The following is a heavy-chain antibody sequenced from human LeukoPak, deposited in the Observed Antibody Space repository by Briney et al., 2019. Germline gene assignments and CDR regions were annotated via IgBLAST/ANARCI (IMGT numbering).Heavy chain of an antibody. CDR3: ARGHCSSTSCYIFWFDP. D-gene: IGHD2-2*02. Sequence: GESLKFSCKGSGYSFTSYWIGWVRQMPGKGLEWMGIIYPGDSDTRYSPSFQGQVTISADKSISTAYLQWSSLKASDTAMYYCARGHCSSTSCYIFWFDPWGQGTLVTVSS. CDR2: IYPGDSDT. J-gene: IGHJ5*02. CDR1: GYSFTSYW. V-gene: IGHV5-51*01.